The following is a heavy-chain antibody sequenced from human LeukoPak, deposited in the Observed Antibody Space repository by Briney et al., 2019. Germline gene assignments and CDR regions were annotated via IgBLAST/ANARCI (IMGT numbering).Heavy chain of an antibody. CDR1: GGSISSYY. CDR3: ARLTYYYYGMDV. CDR2: IYYSGST. V-gene: IGHV4-59*08. Sequence: SETLSLTCTVSGGSISSYYWSWIRQPPGKGLEWIGYIYYSGSTNYNPSLKSRVTISVDTSKNQFSLKLSSVTAADTAVYYCARLTYYYYGMDVWGQGTTVTVSS. J-gene: IGHJ6*02.